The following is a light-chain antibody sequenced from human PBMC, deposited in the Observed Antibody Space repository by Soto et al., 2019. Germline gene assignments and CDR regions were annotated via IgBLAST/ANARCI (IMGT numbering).Light chain of an antibody. Sequence: QSALTQPASVSGFPGQSITISCTGTSSDVGGYNYVSWYQHHPGKAPKLMIYDVTNRPSGVSNRFSGSKSGNTASLTISGLQAEDEADYYCSSYTSSSTLLLFGGGTKVTVL. CDR1: SSDVGGYNY. CDR2: DVT. V-gene: IGLV2-14*01. J-gene: IGLJ2*01. CDR3: SSYTSSSTLLL.